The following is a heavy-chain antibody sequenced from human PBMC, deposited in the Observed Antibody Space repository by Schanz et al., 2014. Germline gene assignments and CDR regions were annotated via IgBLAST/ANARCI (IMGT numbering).Heavy chain of an antibody. CDR1: GFTFRGYA. V-gene: IGHV3-23*01. D-gene: IGHD3-22*01. Sequence: EVQLLESGGGLAQPGGSLRLSCAASGFTFRGYAMSWVRQAPGRGLEWVSIISGSGGNTYYADAVRGRFTISRDNSKNTLYLQMNSLRAEDTAVYYCAKDRSWDYDSSGYFDYWGQGTLVTVSS. CDR2: ISGSGGNT. CDR3: AKDRSWDYDSSGYFDY. J-gene: IGHJ4*02.